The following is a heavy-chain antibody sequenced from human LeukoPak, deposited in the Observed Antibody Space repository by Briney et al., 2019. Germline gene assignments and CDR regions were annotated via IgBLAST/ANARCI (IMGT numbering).Heavy chain of an antibody. CDR1: GGSISSSSYY. V-gene: IGHV4-39*01. J-gene: IGHJ6*03. Sequence: SETLSLTCTVSGGSISSSSYYWGWIRQPPGKGLEWIGSIYYSGSTYYNPSLKSRVTISVDTSKNQFSLKLSSVTAADTAVYYCARRPDIVVVPAAIRYYSYYMDVWGKGTTVTVSS. CDR3: ARRPDIVVVPAAIRYYSYYMDV. D-gene: IGHD2-2*02. CDR2: IYYSGST.